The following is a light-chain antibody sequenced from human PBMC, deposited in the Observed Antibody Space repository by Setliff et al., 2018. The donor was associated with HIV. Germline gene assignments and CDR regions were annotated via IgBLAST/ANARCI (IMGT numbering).Light chain of an antibody. CDR2: AAA. CDR1: QTISSF. J-gene: IGKJ1*01. Sequence: DIQMTQSPPSLSASVGGRVTITCRANQTISSFFNWYQQKPGNAPKLLIYAAASLQSGVPSRFSGSGSGTEFTLTISSLQPEDFATYYCQQSYTTPLTVGQGTKVDIK. V-gene: IGKV1-39*01. CDR3: QQSYTTPLT.